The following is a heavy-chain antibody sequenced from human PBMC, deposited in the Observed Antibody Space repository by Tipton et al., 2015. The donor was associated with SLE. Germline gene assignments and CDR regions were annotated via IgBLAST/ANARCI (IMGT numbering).Heavy chain of an antibody. J-gene: IGHJ2*01. CDR2: ISWNSGSI. CDR1: GFTFDDYA. Sequence: RSLRLSCAASGFTFDDYAMHWARQAPGKGLEWVSGISWNSGSIGYADSVKGRFTISRDNAKNSLYLQMNSLRAEDTALYYCAKDITRYSSSSSNWYFDLWGRGTLVTVSS. CDR3: AKDITRYSSSSSNWYFDL. D-gene: IGHD6-6*01. V-gene: IGHV3-9*01.